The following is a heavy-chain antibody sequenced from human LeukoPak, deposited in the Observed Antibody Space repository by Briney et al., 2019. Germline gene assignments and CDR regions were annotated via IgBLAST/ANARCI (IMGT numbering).Heavy chain of an antibody. CDR1: GFTFSSHA. CDR3: ARVYRVGCTSDDCYPIDY. D-gene: IGHD2-21*02. J-gene: IGHJ4*02. CDR2: ISYEASNQ. Sequence: GGSLRLSCAASGFTFSSHAMHWVRQAPGKGLEWVAVISYEASNQYYADSVRGRFTISRDNSKNTLSLQMNSLRDEDTALYYCARVYRVGCTSDDCYPIDYWGQGTLVTVSS. V-gene: IGHV3-30*01.